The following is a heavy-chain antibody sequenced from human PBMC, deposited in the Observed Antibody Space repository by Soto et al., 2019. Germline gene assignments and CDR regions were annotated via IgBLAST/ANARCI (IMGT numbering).Heavy chain of an antibody. J-gene: IGHJ6*02. CDR1: GFSLSTSGVG. CDR3: AHLSASPYYYYGMDV. CDR2: IYWDDDK. V-gene: IGHV2-5*02. Sequence: QITLKESGPTLVKPTQTLTLTCTFSGFSLSTSGVGVGWIRQPPGKALEWLALIYWDDDKRYSPSLKSRLTITKDTSKTPVVPTMTNMHPVDTATYYCAHLSASPYYYYGMDVWGQGTTVTVSS.